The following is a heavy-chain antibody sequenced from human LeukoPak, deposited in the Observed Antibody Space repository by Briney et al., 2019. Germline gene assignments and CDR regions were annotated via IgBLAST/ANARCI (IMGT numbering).Heavy chain of an antibody. Sequence: GGSLRLSCAAPGFTFSSNDIHWVRQTPGKGLEWVVVISYDGGNKYYADSVKGRFAISRDNSKNTLYLQMNTLRDEDTAVYYCARGRAVAGYFFDYWGQGTLVTVSS. J-gene: IGHJ4*02. CDR3: ARGRAVAGYFFDY. CDR1: GFTFSSND. D-gene: IGHD6-19*01. CDR2: ISYDGGNK. V-gene: IGHV3-30*03.